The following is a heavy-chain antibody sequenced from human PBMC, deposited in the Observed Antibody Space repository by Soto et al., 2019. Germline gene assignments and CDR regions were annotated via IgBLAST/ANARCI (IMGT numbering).Heavy chain of an antibody. J-gene: IGHJ4*02. Sequence: SETLSLTCTVSGGSISSYYWSWIRQPPGKGLEWIGYIYYSGSTNYNPSLKSRVTISVDTSKNQFSLKLSSVTAADTAVYYCARENIVAIGFDYWGQGTLVTVSS. CDR2: IYYSGST. CDR3: ARENIVAIGFDY. D-gene: IGHD5-12*01. CDR1: GGSISSYY. V-gene: IGHV4-59*01.